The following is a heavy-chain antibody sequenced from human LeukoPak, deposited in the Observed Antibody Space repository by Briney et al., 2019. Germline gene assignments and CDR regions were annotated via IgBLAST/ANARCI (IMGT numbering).Heavy chain of an antibody. V-gene: IGHV3-66*01. D-gene: IGHD3-22*01. CDR2: IYSGGST. J-gene: IGHJ4*02. CDR3: AREAYDSGNFDY. Sequence: PGGSLRLSCAASGFTVSSNYMSWVRQAPGRGLKWVSVIYSGGSTYYADSVKGRFTISRDNSKNTLYLQMNSLRAEDTAVYYCAREAYDSGNFDYWGQGTLVTVSS. CDR1: GFTVSSNY.